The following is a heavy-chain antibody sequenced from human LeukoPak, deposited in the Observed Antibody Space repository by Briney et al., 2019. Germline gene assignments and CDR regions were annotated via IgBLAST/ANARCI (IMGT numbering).Heavy chain of an antibody. CDR1: GFTFSSYA. CDR2: ISYDGSNK. J-gene: IGHJ3*02. V-gene: IGHV3-30*01. Sequence: PGGSLRLSCAASGFTFSSYAMHWVRQAPGKGLEWVAVISYDGSNKYYADSVKGRFTISRDNSKNTLYLQMNSLRAEDMAVYYCARGGSGYYNDAFDIWGQGTMVTVSS. CDR3: ARGGSGYYNDAFDI. D-gene: IGHD3-22*01.